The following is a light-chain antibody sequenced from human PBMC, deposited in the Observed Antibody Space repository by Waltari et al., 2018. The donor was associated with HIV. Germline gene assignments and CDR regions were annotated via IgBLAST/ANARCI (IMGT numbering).Light chain of an antibody. CDR2: GNN. J-gene: IGLJ3*02. V-gene: IGLV1-40*01. CDR3: QCYDSSLGGSV. Sequence: QSVLTQPPSVSGAPGQRVTISCTGSSSNIGARFDVHWYQQLPGTAPKLLIYGNNNRPSGVPYRFSGSKSGTSASLASTGLQAEDEADYYCQCYDSSLGGSVFGGGTKLTVL. CDR1: SSNIGARFD.